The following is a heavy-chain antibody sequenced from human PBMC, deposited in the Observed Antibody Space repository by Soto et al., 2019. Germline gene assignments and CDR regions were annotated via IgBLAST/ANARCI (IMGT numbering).Heavy chain of an antibody. V-gene: IGHV1-46*01. Sequence: QVQLVQSGAEVKKPGASVKVSCKASGYTFTNYYVHWVRHAPGQGLEWMGVFNPSGGSTSNAQKLQGKQAMTRDTATSTDYTALSSRTSEDTAMYYCERLSLIGHAFDIWGLGTIVAVAS. CDR1: GYTFTNYY. J-gene: IGHJ3*02. D-gene: IGHD2-2*01. CDR3: ERLSLIGHAFDI. CDR2: FNPSGGST.